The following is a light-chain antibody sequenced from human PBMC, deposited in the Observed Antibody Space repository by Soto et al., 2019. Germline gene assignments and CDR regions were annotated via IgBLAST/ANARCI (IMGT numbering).Light chain of an antibody. J-gene: IGLJ1*01. CDR1: SSDVGGYNF. CDR2: EVI. CDR3: SSYAGDNNYV. Sequence: QSALTQPPSASGSPGQSVTISCTGASSDVGGYNFVSWYQHHPGKAPKLMIYEVIKRPSGVPDRFSGSKSGNTASLTVSGLQAEDEADYYFSSYAGDNNYVFGTGTKVTVL. V-gene: IGLV2-8*01.